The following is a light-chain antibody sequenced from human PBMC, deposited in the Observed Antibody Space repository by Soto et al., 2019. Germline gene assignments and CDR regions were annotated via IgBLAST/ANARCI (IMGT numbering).Light chain of an antibody. V-gene: IGKV4-1*01. J-gene: IGKJ1*01. CDR2: WAS. Sequence: DIVITQYPDSLAVSLGERAIINCKSSQSVLYSSHNKNYLACYQQKPGQPPKLLIYWASTRESGVPDRFSVSGSVTDFTLTISSLQAEDVAVSYCQQYYSTPWTFGQGTNVEIK. CDR3: QQYYSTPWT. CDR1: QSVLYSSHNKNY.